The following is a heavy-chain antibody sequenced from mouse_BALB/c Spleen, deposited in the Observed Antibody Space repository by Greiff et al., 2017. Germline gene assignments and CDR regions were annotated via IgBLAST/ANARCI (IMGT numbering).Heavy chain of an antibody. J-gene: IGHJ1*01. CDR3: ARAYGSSSYWYFDV. CDR2: ISYSGST. CDR1: GYSITSDYA. D-gene: IGHD1-1*01. V-gene: IGHV3-2*02. Sequence: EVQGVESGPGLVKPSQSLSLTCTVTGYSITSDYAWNWIRQFPGNKLEWMGYISYSGSTSYNPSLKSRISITRDTSKNQFFLQLNSVTTEDTATYYCARAYGSSSYWYFDVWGAGTTVTVSS.